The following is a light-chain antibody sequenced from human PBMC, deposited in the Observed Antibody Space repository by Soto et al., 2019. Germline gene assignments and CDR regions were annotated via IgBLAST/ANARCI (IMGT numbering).Light chain of an antibody. CDR2: AAS. CDR1: QSVSGN. J-gene: IGKJ3*01. V-gene: IGKV3-15*01. CDR3: QQYNNWPPTT. Sequence: EIVMTQSPATLSVSPGERATLSCRASQSVSGNLAWYQQKPGQAPRLLIFAASTRATGIPARFSGSGSGTEFTLTISSLQSEDFAVYYCQQYNNWPPTTFGPGTKVDIK.